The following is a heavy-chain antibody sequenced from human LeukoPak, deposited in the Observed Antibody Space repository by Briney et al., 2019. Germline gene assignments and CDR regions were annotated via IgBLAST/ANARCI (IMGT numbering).Heavy chain of an antibody. V-gene: IGHV1-69*05. CDR3: ARAAYDYVWGGYHPLDAFDI. CDR2: IIPIFGTA. Sequence: ASVKVSCKASGGTFISYAISWVRQAPGQGLEWMGGIIPIFGTANYAQKLQGRVTMTTDTSTSTAYMELRSLRSDDTAVYYCARAAYDYVWGGYHPLDAFDIWGQGTMVTVSS. J-gene: IGHJ3*02. CDR1: GGTFISYA. D-gene: IGHD3-16*02.